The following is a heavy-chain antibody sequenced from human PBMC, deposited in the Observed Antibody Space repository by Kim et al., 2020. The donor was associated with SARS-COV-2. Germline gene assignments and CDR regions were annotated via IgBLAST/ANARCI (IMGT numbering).Heavy chain of an antibody. Sequence: NTPLKSPVTISGDTSKNQFYLKLSSVTAADTAVYYCARHLSPYQMLYLLYWGQGTLVTVSS. V-gene: IGHV4-39*01. CDR3: ARHLSPYQMLYLLY. J-gene: IGHJ4*02. D-gene: IGHD2-2*02.